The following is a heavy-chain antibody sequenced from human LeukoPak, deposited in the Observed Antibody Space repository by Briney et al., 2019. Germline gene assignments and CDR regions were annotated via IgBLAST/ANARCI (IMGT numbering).Heavy chain of an antibody. CDR1: GYTFTSYG. Sequence: ASVKVSCKASGYTFTSYGINWVRQATGQGLEWMGWMNPNSGNTGYAQKFQGRVTMTRNTSISTAYMELSSLRSEDTAVYYCARSYCTSTSCYDWFDPWGQGTLVTVSS. D-gene: IGHD2-2*01. J-gene: IGHJ5*02. CDR3: ARSYCTSTSCYDWFDP. CDR2: MNPNSGNT. V-gene: IGHV1-8*01.